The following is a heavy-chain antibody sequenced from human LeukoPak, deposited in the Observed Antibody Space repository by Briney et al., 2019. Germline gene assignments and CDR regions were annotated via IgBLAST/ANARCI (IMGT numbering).Heavy chain of an antibody. D-gene: IGHD6-13*01. CDR2: ISPNSGNT. Sequence: ASVKVSCKASGYTFPNFGITWVGHAPGQGLEWMGWISPNSGNTKSAQKFQGRVTMTTDTSTSTAYMELRSLRSDDTAVYYCARQGVTAAENNYFYYYMDFWGKGTTVTVSS. CDR1: GYTFPNFG. CDR3: ARQGVTAAENNYFYYYMDF. J-gene: IGHJ6*03. V-gene: IGHV1-18*01.